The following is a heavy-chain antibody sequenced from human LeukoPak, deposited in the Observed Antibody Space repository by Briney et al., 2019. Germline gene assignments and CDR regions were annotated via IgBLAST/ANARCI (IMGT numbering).Heavy chain of an antibody. CDR3: AREYSSSSGRAFDI. Sequence: GGSLRLSCATSGFTFSSYSMNWVGQAPGKGLEGLSYISSSASTIYYGDSVRGRATISRDNAKNSLYLQMNSLRAEDTAVYYCAREYSSSSGRAFDIWGQGTMVTVSS. CDR1: GFTFSSYS. D-gene: IGHD6-6*01. CDR2: ISSSASTI. J-gene: IGHJ3*02. V-gene: IGHV3-48*01.